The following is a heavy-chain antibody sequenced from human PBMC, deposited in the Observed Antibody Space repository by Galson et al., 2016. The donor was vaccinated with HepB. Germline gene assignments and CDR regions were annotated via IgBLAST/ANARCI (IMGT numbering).Heavy chain of an antibody. V-gene: IGHV3-30-3*01. CDR1: GFTFSSYA. CDR3: ARNPPKTLSQDY. CDR2: ISYDGSNK. J-gene: IGHJ4*02. Sequence: SLRLSCAASGFTFSSYAMHWVRQAPGKGLEWVAVISYDGSNKYYADSVKGRFTISRDNSKNTLYLQMNSLRPEDTAVYYCARNPPKTLSQDYWGQGTLVTVSS.